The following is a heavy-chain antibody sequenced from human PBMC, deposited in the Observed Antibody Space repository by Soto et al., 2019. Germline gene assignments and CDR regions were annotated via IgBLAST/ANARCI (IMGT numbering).Heavy chain of an antibody. CDR2: ITGGGGGRT. J-gene: IGHJ4*02. D-gene: IGHD2-2*01. CDR1: DCTFINHA. V-gene: IGHV3-23*01. Sequence: GFLRLSCAAADCTFINHAMNCIRQATGKGLEWVSTITGGGGGRTNYADSVKGRFTISRDNSKNTLYLQMNSLRAEDTAVYYCAKQPTSSRSFDYWGEGALVTVSS. CDR3: AKQPTSSRSFDY.